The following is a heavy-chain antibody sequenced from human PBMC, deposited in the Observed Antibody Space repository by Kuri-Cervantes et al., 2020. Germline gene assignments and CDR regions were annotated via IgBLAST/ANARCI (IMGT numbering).Heavy chain of an antibody. CDR2: IYYSGST. Sequence: ESLKISCTVSGGSISSYYWSWIRQPPGKGLEWIGYIYYSGSTNYNPSLKSRVTISVDTSKNQFSLKLSSVTAADTAVYYCAREKTYGDYPLGAFDIWGQGTMVTVSS. CDR1: GGSISSYY. J-gene: IGHJ3*02. CDR3: AREKTYGDYPLGAFDI. D-gene: IGHD4-17*01. V-gene: IGHV4-59*01.